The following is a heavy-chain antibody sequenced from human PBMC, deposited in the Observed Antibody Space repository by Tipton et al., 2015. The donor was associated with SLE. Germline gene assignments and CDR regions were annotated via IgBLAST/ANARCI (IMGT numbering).Heavy chain of an antibody. CDR3: AGAVGAAAGMRDY. Sequence: TLSLTCSVSGGSSSSYFWGWIRQPPGKGLEWIGSVYHGGSTYYNPSLKSRVTISVDTSKNHFSLKLSSVTAADTAVYYCAGAVGAAAGMRDYWGQGTQVTVSS. V-gene: IGHV4-59*04. CDR2: VYHGGST. D-gene: IGHD6-13*01. J-gene: IGHJ4*02. CDR1: GGSSSSYF.